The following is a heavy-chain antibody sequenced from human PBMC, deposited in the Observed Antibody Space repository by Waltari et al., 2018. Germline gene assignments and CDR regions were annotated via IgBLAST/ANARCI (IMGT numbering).Heavy chain of an antibody. Sequence: QVHLVESGGGVVQPGGSLRLSCAATGFNFPLFGMHWVRQAPGKGLEWVSFISYDGSNENYADSVKGRFTMSRDNSKKMLYVQMNNLRAEDSTVYYCVKGNEIDYWGQGTLVTVSS. J-gene: IGHJ4*02. D-gene: IGHD1-1*01. CDR2: ISYDGSNE. CDR3: VKGNEIDY. CDR1: GFNFPLFG. V-gene: IGHV3-30*02.